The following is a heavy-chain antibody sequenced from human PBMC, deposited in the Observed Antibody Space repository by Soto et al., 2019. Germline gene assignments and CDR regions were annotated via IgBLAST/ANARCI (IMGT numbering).Heavy chain of an antibody. CDR3: ERHYYDSSGYYYGWFDP. V-gene: IGHV4-59*01. CDR2: IYYTGNT. D-gene: IGHD3-22*01. CDR1: GDSISTYY. Sequence: PSETLSLTXTVSGDSISTYYWSWIRQPPGKGLEWIAYIYYTGNTYYNPSLKSRVTISMDTSKNQFSLKLSSVTAADTAVYYCERHYYDSSGYYYGWFDPWGQGTLVTVSS. J-gene: IGHJ5*02.